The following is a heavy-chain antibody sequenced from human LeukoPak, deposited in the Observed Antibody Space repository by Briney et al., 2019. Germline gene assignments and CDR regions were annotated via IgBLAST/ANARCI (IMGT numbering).Heavy chain of an antibody. D-gene: IGHD3-3*01. CDR1: GYTFTDYY. Sequence: GASVKVSCKASGYTFTDYYIHWVRQAPGQGLEWMAWINPNSGDTNYAQKFQGKVTMTRDTSISTAYMELSRLTSDDTAVYYCARLSRRVDLVFGVEGDAFDIWGQGTMVTVSS. V-gene: IGHV1-2*02. J-gene: IGHJ3*02. CDR3: ARLSRRVDLVFGVEGDAFDI. CDR2: INPNSGDT.